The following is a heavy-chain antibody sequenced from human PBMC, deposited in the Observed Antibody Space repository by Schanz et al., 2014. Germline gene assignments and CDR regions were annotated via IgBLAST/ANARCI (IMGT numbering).Heavy chain of an antibody. CDR1: GFRFSSYA. CDR3: AADGDTGVLPSVMTYNWFDR. D-gene: IGHD2-2*01. Sequence: SSAASGFRFSSYAMSWVRQAPGKGLEWVSSISPDGGSSYITDSEKGRFTISRDNSKNTLYLQMNSLRVEDTAVYDCAADGDTGVLPSVMTYNWFDRWGQ. V-gene: IGHV3-23*01. CDR2: ISPDGGSS. J-gene: IGHJ5*02.